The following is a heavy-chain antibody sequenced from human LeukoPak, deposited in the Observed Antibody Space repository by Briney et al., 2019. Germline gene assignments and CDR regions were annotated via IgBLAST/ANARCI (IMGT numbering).Heavy chain of an antibody. CDR1: GFTFSSYA. CDR2: ISGSGGST. CDR3: AKAIFIVVVTAHDY. J-gene: IGHJ4*02. D-gene: IGHD2-21*02. V-gene: IGHV3-23*01. Sequence: PGGSLRLSCAASGFTFSSYAMSWVRQAPGKGLEWVSAISGSGGSTYYADSVKGRFTISRDNSKNTLYLQMNSLRAEDTAVYYCAKAIFIVVVTAHDYWGQGTLVTVSS.